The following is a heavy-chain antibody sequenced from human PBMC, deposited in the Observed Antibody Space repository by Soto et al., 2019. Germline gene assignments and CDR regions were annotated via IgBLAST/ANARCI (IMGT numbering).Heavy chain of an antibody. V-gene: IGHV1-69*13. CDR2: IIPIFGTA. D-gene: IGHD6-6*01. CDR3: ARSSIAARLNPESYSYYGMDV. J-gene: IGHJ6*02. CDR1: GGTFSSYA. Sequence: GGSVKVSCKASGGTFSSYAISWVRQAPGQGLEWMGGIIPIFGTANYAQKFQGRVTITADESTSTAYMELSSLRSEDTAVYYCARSSIAARLNPESYSYYGMDVWGQGTTVTVSS.